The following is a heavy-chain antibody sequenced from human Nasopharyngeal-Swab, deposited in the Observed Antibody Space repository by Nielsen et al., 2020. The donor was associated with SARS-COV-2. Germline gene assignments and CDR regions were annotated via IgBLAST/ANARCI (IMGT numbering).Heavy chain of an antibody. CDR2: IKQDGGEK. CDR1: GFTFASYW. CDR3: AREGYGAYGDHPDH. D-gene: IGHD4/OR15-4a*01. J-gene: IGHJ4*02. V-gene: IGHV3-7*01. Sequence: ESLKISCAASGFTFASYWMSWVRQAPRKGLEWVANIKQDGGEKYYVDSVKGRFTIARDNAKNSVYLQMNSLRVEDTAVYYCAREGYGAYGDHPDHWGQGTLVTVSS.